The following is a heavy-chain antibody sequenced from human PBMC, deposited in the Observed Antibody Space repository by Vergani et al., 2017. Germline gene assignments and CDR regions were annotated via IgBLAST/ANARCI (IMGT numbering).Heavy chain of an antibody. CDR2: IYYSENK. CDR3: ARCFRDEGMIYGGTVENWFEP. CDR1: GGSITYGAFY. Sequence: QLQLQESGPGLVKPSETLSLTFTVSGGSITYGAFYWGWIRQSPGKGLEWIGSIYYSENKFYNPSLESRVTLSIDTNKNQFSLKLKSGTAADTAVYYCARCFRDEGMIYGGTVENWFEPWGQGTLVTVSS. D-gene: IGHD3-22*01. V-gene: IGHV4-39*01. J-gene: IGHJ5*02.